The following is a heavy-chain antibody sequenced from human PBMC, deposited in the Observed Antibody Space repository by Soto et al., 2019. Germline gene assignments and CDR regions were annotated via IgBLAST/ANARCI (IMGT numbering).Heavy chain of an antibody. J-gene: IGHJ5*02. Sequence: PGGSLRLSCAASGFTFSSYSMNWVRQAPGKGLEWVSSISSSSSYIYYADSVKGRFTISRDNAKNSLYLQMNSLRAEDTTVYNSARGTIAAAGTWNWFDPWGQGTLVTVSS. CDR1: GFTFSSYS. V-gene: IGHV3-21*01. D-gene: IGHD6-13*01. CDR2: ISSSSSYI. CDR3: ARGTIAAAGTWNWFDP.